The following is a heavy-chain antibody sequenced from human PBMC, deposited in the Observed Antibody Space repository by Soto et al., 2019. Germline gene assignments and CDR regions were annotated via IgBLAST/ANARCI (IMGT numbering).Heavy chain of an antibody. CDR3: AKDRVHTGSADAFDI. D-gene: IGHD5-18*01. CDR1: GFPFRTYT. CDR2: ISDSCGCA. V-gene: IGHV3-23*01. Sequence: GGSLRLSCAAPGFPFRTYTIYWVRQAPVEGLVWVSAISDSCGCAYYADSVNGRFTISRDNSKNTLYLQMNSLRAEDTAVYYCAKDRVHTGSADAFDIWGQGTMVTVSS. J-gene: IGHJ3*02.